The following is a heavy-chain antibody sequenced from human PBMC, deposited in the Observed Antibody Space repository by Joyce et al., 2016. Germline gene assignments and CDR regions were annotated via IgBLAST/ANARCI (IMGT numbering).Heavy chain of an antibody. D-gene: IGHD6-6*01. CDR3: VRGISARPGGPNWFDP. J-gene: IGHJ5*02. CDR1: GFSFSGYW. CDR2: INAYGSST. Sequence: EVQLVESGGGLVQPGGSLRLSCAASGFSFSGYWIHWVRQAPGKGLGWVSRINAYGSSTMFADSVKGRSTISRDNAKNTLYLQMSSLGAEDTALYYGVRGISARPGGPNWFDPWGQGTLVTVSS. V-gene: IGHV3-74*03.